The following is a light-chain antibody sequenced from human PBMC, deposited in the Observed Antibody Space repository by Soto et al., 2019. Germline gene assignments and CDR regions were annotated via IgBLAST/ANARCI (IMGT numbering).Light chain of an antibody. J-gene: IGLJ3*02. Sequence: QSVLTQPPSVSAAPGQKVTLSCSGSSSNIENNYVSWYQQLPGTAPKLLIYDNNKRPSGIPDRFSGSKSGTSATLGITGLRPGDEADYYCGTWDASLSAGVFGGGTKVTVL. V-gene: IGLV1-51*01. CDR2: DNN. CDR3: GTWDASLSAGV. CDR1: SSNIENNY.